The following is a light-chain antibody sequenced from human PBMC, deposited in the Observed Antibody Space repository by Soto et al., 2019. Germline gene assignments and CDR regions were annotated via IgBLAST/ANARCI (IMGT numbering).Light chain of an antibody. Sequence: QSALTQPASVSGSPGQSITISCTGANSDIGDWNYVSWYQQSPGKAPKLMIYDVSNRPSGVSNRFSGSKSGNTASLTISGLQAEDEADYYCSSFRSLSNTTFTVVFGGGTKLTVL. V-gene: IGLV2-14*01. CDR1: NSDIGDWNY. J-gene: IGLJ2*01. CDR2: DVS. CDR3: SSFRSLSNTTFTVV.